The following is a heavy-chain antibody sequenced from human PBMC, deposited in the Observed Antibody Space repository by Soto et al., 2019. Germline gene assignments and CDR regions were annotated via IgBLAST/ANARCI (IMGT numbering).Heavy chain of an antibody. CDR1: GASISTYY. V-gene: IGHV4-59*08. Sequence: SETLSLTCTVSGASISTYYWTWIRQPPGRGLEWIGYIYYTGNTNYNPSLRSRVTTSVDTSKNQFSLKLSSVTAADTAVYYCVRRRTRPEAFDYWGLGILVTVSS. CDR2: IYYTGNT. CDR3: VRRRTRPEAFDY. D-gene: IGHD1-1*01. J-gene: IGHJ4*02.